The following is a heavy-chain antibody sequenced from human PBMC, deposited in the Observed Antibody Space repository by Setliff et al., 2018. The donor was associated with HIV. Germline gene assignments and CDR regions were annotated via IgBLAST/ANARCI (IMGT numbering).Heavy chain of an antibody. Sequence: SVKVSCKASGGTFSSYAIRWVRQAPGQGLEWMGGIIPIFGTTNYAQKFQGRVTITTDEATSTADMELSSLRSEDTAGYYCARGGEVGATSKSGIGAFDIWGQGTMV. CDR1: GGTFSSYA. D-gene: IGHD1-26*01. CDR3: ARGGEVGATSKSGIGAFDI. J-gene: IGHJ3*02. V-gene: IGHV1-69*05. CDR2: IIPIFGTT.